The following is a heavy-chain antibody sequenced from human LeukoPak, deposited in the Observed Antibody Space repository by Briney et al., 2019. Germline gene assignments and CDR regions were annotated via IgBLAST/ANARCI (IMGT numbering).Heavy chain of an antibody. D-gene: IGHD6-13*01. CDR2: IYSGGTT. CDR1: GFTVSSHY. Sequence: SGGSLRHSCAASGFTVSSHYMSWVRQAPGKGLEWVSIIYSGGTTYYADSVKGRFTISRDNSKNTLDLQMNSLRADDTAVYYCARLWRAAAGGFDTWGQGTLVTVSS. V-gene: IGHV3-66*01. CDR3: ARLWRAAAGGFDT. J-gene: IGHJ4*02.